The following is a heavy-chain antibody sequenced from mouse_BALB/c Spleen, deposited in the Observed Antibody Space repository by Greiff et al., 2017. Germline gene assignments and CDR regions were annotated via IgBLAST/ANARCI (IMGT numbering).Heavy chain of an antibody. Sequence: QVQLQQSGPELVKPGASVRISCKASGYTFTSYYIHWVKQRPGQGLEWIGWIYPGNVNTKYNEKFKGKATLTADKSSSTAYMQLSSLTSEDSAVYFCARSMGSHFDYWGQGTTLTVSS. V-gene: IGHV1S56*01. J-gene: IGHJ2*01. CDR2: IYPGNVNT. CDR3: ARSMGSHFDY. CDR1: GYTFTSYY.